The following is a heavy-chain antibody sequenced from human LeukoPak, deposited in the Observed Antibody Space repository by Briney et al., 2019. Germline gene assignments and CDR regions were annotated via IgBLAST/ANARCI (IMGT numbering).Heavy chain of an antibody. J-gene: IGHJ5*02. CDR2: ISASGFNT. CDR1: GFSFRSYG. CDR3: ARALFLGDWFDP. Sequence: PGGSLRLSCAASGFSFRSYGMSWVRQAPGKGLERVSGISASGFNTYYADSVKGRFTISRDNAKSTLYLQMNSLRAEDTAVYYCARALFLGDWFDPWGQGTLVTVSS. D-gene: IGHD3-16*01. V-gene: IGHV3-23*01.